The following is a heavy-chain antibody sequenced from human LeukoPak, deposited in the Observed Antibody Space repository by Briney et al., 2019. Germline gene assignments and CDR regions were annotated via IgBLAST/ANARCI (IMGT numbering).Heavy chain of an antibody. CDR3: AKGNIVVVVAAYYFDY. CDR1: GFTFSSYA. D-gene: IGHD2-15*01. V-gene: IGHV3-23*01. CDR2: ISGSGGST. Sequence: GGSLRLSCAASGFTFSSYAMSWVRQAPGKGLEWVSAISGSGGSTYYADSVKGRFTISRDNSKNTLYLQMNSLRAEDTAVYYCAKGNIVVVVAAYYFDYWGQGTLVTVSS. J-gene: IGHJ4*02.